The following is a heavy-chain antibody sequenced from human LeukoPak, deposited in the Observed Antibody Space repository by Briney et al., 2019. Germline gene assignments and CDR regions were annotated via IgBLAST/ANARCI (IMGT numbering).Heavy chain of an antibody. J-gene: IGHJ5*02. V-gene: IGHV4-39*07. CDR1: GGSISSSNNY. Sequence: SETLSLTCTVPGGSISSSNNYWGWIRQPPGNRLEWIGRIYYSGSTYYNPSLKSRVTISVDTSKNQFSLKLNSVTAADTAIYYCARSAMFYPGWFDPWGQGTLVTVPS. D-gene: IGHD3-10*02. CDR2: IYYSGST. CDR3: ARSAMFYPGWFDP.